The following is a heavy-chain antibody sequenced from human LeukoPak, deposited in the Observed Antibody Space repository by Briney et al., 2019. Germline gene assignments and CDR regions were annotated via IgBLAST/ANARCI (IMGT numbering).Heavy chain of an antibody. D-gene: IGHD3-22*01. Sequence: GGSLRLSCAASGFTFSSYEMNWVRQAPGKGLEWVSYISSSGSTIYYADSVKGRFTISRDNAKNSLYLQKNSLRAEDTAVYYCARESYDSSGYYIFFDYWGQGTLVTVSS. CDR3: ARESYDSSGYYIFFDY. CDR2: ISSSGSTI. V-gene: IGHV3-48*03. J-gene: IGHJ4*02. CDR1: GFTFSSYE.